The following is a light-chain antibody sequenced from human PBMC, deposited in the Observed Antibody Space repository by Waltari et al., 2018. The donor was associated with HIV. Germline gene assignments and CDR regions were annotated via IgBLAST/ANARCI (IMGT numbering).Light chain of an antibody. CDR3: CSYAGGSTYV. J-gene: IGLJ3*02. V-gene: IGLV2-23*02. CDR2: EVS. Sequence: QSALTQPASVSGSPGQSITISCTGTSSDVWSYNLVSWYQQHPGKAPKLMIYEVSKRPSGVSNRFSGSKSGNTASLTISGLQAEDEADYYCCSYAGGSTYVFGGGTKLTVL. CDR1: SSDVWSYNL.